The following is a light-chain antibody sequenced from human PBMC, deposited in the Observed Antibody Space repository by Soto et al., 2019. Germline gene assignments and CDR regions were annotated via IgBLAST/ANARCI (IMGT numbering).Light chain of an antibody. V-gene: IGLV2-14*01. J-gene: IGLJ3*02. CDR3: TSYTTTTTWV. Sequence: QSALTQPASVSGSPGQSITISCSGTSGDIGASNYVSWYQQFPGKAPKLMISEVSNRPSGVSSRFSGSKSGNTASLTISGLQAEDEADYYCTSYTTTTTWVFGGGTKVTVL. CDR2: EVS. CDR1: SGDIGASNY.